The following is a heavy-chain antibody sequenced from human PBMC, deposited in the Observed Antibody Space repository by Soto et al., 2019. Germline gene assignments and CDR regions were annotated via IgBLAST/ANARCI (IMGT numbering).Heavy chain of an antibody. Sequence: QVQLVQSGAEMKEPGASVKVSCKASGYTLSSYGISWVRQAPGQGLEWMGWISAYNGDTNYAQKLQGRVTSTTDISTNGAYLELRSLRFDDTAVYYCARALRTIETTGSLAYWGQGTLVTVSS. V-gene: IGHV1-18*01. J-gene: IGHJ4*02. CDR2: ISAYNGDT. CDR3: ARALRTIETTGSLAY. D-gene: IGHD2-8*02. CDR1: GYTLSSYG.